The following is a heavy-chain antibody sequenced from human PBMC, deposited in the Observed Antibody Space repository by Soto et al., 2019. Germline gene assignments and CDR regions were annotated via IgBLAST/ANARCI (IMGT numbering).Heavy chain of an antibody. D-gene: IGHD6-13*01. CDR1: GFTFSSYA. J-gene: IGHJ5*02. Sequence: GGSLRLSCAASGFTFSSYAMSWVRQAPGKGLEWVSAISGSGGSTYYADSVKGRFTISRDNSKSTLYLQMNSLRAEDTAVHYCAKGRIAAAGTNWFDPWGQGTLVTVSS. V-gene: IGHV3-23*01. CDR2: ISGSGGST. CDR3: AKGRIAAAGTNWFDP.